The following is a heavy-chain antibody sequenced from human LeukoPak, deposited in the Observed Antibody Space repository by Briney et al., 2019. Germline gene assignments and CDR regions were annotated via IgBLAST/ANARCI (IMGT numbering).Heavy chain of an antibody. J-gene: IGHJ6*04. D-gene: IGHD3-10*01. Sequence: GGTLRLSCAASGFTFSNYAMSWVRQPPGKGLEWVSLISGSGDTTYYADSVKGRFTISRDNSKNTLYLQMNSLRAEDTAVYYCARAYYYGSGSYLLDVWGKGTTVTISS. V-gene: IGHV3-23*01. CDR1: GFTFSNYA. CDR3: ARAYYYGSGSYLLDV. CDR2: ISGSGDTT.